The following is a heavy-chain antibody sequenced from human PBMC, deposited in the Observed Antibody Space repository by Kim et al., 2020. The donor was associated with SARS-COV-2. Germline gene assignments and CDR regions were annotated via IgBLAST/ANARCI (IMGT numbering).Heavy chain of an antibody. D-gene: IGHD3-3*01. J-gene: IGHJ4*02. CDR3: ARQDTIFGVVIIDY. V-gene: IGHV5-51*01. Sequence: SPSFQGQVTISADKSISTAYLQGSSLKASDTAMYYCARQDTIFGVVIIDYWGQGTLVTVSS.